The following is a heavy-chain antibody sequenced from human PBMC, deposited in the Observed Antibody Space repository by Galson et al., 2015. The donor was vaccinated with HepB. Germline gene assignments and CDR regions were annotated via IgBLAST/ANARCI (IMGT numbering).Heavy chain of an antibody. V-gene: IGHV5-51*01. J-gene: IGHJ3*02. CDR2: IYPGDSDS. CDR1: GYTFPSYW. CDR3: ATQFSYGSATYYNPVSFDI. D-gene: IGHD3-10*01. Sequence: QSGAEVKTPGESLRISCKGYGYTFPSYWIGWVRQQPGKGLEWMGIIYPGDSDSRYGPSFQGQVTISADNSISTAFLQWSSLKASDTAMYYCATQFSYGSATYYNPVSFDIWGQGTMVTVSS.